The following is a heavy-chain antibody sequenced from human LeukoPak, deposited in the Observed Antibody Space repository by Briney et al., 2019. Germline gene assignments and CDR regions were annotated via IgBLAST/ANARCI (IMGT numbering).Heavy chain of an antibody. CDR2: ISYDGSNK. CDR1: GFPFSSYA. Sequence: PGGSLCLSCAASGFPFSSYAMHSVRQAPGKGLEWAAVISYDGSNKYYADSVKGRFTISRDNSKNTLYLQMNSLRAEDTAVYYCAKVGIAASSRAGAFDIWGQGTMVTVSS. D-gene: IGHD6-13*01. V-gene: IGHV3-30-3*01. J-gene: IGHJ3*02. CDR3: AKVGIAASSRAGAFDI.